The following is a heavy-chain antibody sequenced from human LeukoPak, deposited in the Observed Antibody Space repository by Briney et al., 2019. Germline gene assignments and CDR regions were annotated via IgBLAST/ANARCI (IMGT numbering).Heavy chain of an antibody. D-gene: IGHD6-13*01. CDR1: GGSFSGYY. CDR2: INHSGST. V-gene: IGHV4-34*01. Sequence: SETLSLTCAVYGGSFSGYYWSWIRQPPGKGLEWIGEINHSGSTNYNPSLKSRVTISVDTSKNQFSLKLSSVTAADTAVYYCARAAAGTDFNGMDVWGQGTTVTVSS. J-gene: IGHJ6*02. CDR3: ARAAAGTDFNGMDV.